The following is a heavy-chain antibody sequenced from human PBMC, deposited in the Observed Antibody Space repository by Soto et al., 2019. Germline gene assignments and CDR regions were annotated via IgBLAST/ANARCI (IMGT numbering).Heavy chain of an antibody. D-gene: IGHD5-12*01. CDR1: GGTFSSYA. Sequence: SVKVSCKASGGTFSSYAISWVRQAPGQGLEWMGGIIPIFGTANYAQKFQGRVTITADESTSTAYMELSSLRSEDTAVYYCARTSNIVATMGYYYYGMDVWGQGTTVTVSS. J-gene: IGHJ6*02. CDR3: ARTSNIVATMGYYYYGMDV. CDR2: IIPIFGTA. V-gene: IGHV1-69*13.